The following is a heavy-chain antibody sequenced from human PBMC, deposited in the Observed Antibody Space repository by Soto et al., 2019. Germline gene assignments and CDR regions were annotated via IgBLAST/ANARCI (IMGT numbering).Heavy chain of an antibody. CDR3: ASGIVVVTARGDYYYYGMDV. CDR1: GGSISSSSYY. D-gene: IGHD2-21*02. Sequence: QLQLQESGPGLVKPSETLSLTCTVSGGSISSSSYYWGWIRQPPGKGLEWIGSIYYSGSTYYNPALKSRVTISVDTSKNQFSLKLSSVTAADTAVYYCASGIVVVTARGDYYYYGMDVWGQGTTVTVSS. V-gene: IGHV4-39*01. CDR2: IYYSGST. J-gene: IGHJ6*02.